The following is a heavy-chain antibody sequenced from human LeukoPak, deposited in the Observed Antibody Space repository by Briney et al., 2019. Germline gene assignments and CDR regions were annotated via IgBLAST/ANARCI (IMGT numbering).Heavy chain of an antibody. V-gene: IGHV4-34*01. CDR3: ARGLYCSGGSCYSEDAFDI. J-gene: IGHJ3*02. Sequence: SETLSLTCAVYGGSFSGYYWSWIRQPPGKGLEWIGEINHSGSTNYNPSLKSRVTISVDTSKNQFSLKLSSVTAADTAVYYCARGLYCSGGSCYSEDAFDIWGQGTMVTVSS. CDR1: GGSFSGYY. CDR2: INHSGST. D-gene: IGHD2-15*01.